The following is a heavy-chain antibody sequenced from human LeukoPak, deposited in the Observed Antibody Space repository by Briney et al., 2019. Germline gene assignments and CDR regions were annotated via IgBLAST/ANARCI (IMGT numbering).Heavy chain of an antibody. V-gene: IGHV1-46*01. J-gene: IGHJ6*03. CDR1: GYTFTSYY. CDR2: INPSGGST. Sequence: WASVKVSCKASGYTFTSYYMHWVRQAPGQGLEWMGIINPSGGSTSYAQKFQGRVTMTRDTSTSTVYMELSSLRSEDTAVYYCARDAVEYQLLYDYYYYYMDVWGKGTTVTVSS. D-gene: IGHD2-2*02. CDR3: ARDAVEYQLLYDYYYYYMDV.